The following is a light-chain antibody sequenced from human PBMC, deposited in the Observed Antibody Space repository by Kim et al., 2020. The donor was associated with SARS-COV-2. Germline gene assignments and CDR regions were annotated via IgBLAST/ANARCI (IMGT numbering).Light chain of an antibody. V-gene: IGLV1-44*01. Sequence: GQRVTISCSGSRSNIGSNAVNWYQQLPGTAPKLLIYSNDHRPSGVPDRFSSSKSGTSASLAISGLQSEDEADYYCAAWDDSLNGVIFGGGTQLTVL. CDR2: SND. J-gene: IGLJ2*01. CDR3: AAWDDSLNGVI. CDR1: RSNIGSNA.